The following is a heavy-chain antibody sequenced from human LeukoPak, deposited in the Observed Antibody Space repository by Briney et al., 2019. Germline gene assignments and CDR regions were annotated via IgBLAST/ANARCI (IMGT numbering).Heavy chain of an antibody. CDR2: IYTSGST. V-gene: IGHV4-4*09. D-gene: IGHD6-13*01. J-gene: IGHJ5*02. CDR1: GGSISSYY. CDR3: ARQRWQQLVPWFDP. Sequence: SETLSLTCTVSGGSISSYYWSWIRQPPGKGLEWIGYIYTSGSTNYNPSLKSRVTISVDTSKNQFSLKLSSVTAADTAVYYCARQRWQQLVPWFDPWGQGTLVTVYS.